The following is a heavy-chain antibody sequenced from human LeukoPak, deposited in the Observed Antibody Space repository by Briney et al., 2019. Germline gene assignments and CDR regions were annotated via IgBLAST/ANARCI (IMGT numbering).Heavy chain of an antibody. J-gene: IGHJ6*03. CDR3: ASTYGSGSYYRSNYYYYYMDV. Sequence: SETLSLTCAVYGGSFSGYYWSWIRQPPGKGLEWIGEINHSGSTNYNPSLKSRVTISADTSKNQFSLKLSSVTAADTAVYYCASTYGSGSYYRSNYYYYYMDVWGKGTTVTISS. CDR1: GGSFSGYY. CDR2: INHSGST. D-gene: IGHD3-10*01. V-gene: IGHV4-34*01.